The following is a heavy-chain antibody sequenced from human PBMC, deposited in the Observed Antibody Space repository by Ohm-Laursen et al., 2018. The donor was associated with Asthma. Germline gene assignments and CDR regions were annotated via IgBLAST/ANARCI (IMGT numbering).Heavy chain of an antibody. CDR1: GFAFSRYG. D-gene: IGHD3-3*01. CDR3: ARDVMEWYLPAFDF. Sequence: SLRLSCAASGFAFSRYGMYWVRQAPGKGLQWVAVIWSDGSNEDYAESVNGRFTVSRDDSKNTLYLQMNSLRPDDTAVYYCARDVMEWYLPAFDFWGQGTLVTVSS. J-gene: IGHJ4*02. CDR2: IWSDGSNE. V-gene: IGHV3-33*07.